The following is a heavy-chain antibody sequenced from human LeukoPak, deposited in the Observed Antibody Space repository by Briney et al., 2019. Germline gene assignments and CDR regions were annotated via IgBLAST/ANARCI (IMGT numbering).Heavy chain of an antibody. CDR1: GGSISSSSYY. V-gene: IGHV4-39*07. CDR3: ARSYYYDSSGYYRGPYNWFDP. Sequence: PSETLSLTCTVSGGSISSSSYYWGWIRQPPGKGLEWIGSIYYSGSTYYNPSLKSRVTISVDTSKNQFSLKLSSVTAADTAVYYCARSYYYDSSGYYRGPYNWFDPWGQGTLVTVSS. J-gene: IGHJ5*02. CDR2: IYYSGST. D-gene: IGHD3-22*01.